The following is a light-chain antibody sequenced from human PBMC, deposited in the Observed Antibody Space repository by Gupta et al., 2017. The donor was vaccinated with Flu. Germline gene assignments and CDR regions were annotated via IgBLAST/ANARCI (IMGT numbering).Light chain of an antibody. CDR3: HQYDSTPLLT. J-gene: IGKJ2*01. CDR1: QSGLCSSNNRNY. V-gene: IGKV4-1*01. CDR2: WAS. Sequence: GERATIKCKSSQSGLCSSNNRNYLAWYQQKPGQPAKMRLYWASTRESGVPDRIRGSGCCTDYTLTISSRQAEDELVYNCHQYDSTPLLTFGEGTKLEIK.